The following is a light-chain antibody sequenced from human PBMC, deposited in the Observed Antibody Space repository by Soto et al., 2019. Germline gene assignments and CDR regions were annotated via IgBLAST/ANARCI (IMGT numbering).Light chain of an antibody. CDR3: QQRSNWPPIFT. J-gene: IGKJ3*01. V-gene: IGKV3-11*01. Sequence: EIVLTQSPATLSLSPGERATLSCRASQSVSSYLAWYQQQPGQAPRLLIYDASNRATGIPARFSGSGSGTDFTLTISSLEPEDFAVYYWQQRSNWPPIFTFGPGTKVDIK. CDR2: DAS. CDR1: QSVSSY.